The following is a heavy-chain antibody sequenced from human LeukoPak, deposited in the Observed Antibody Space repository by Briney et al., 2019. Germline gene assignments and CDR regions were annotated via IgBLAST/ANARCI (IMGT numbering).Heavy chain of an antibody. Sequence: SETLSLTCTVSGGSISSYYWSWIRQPAGKGLEWMGRIYTSGSTNYNPSLKSRVTMSVDTSKNQFSLKLSSVTAADTAVYYCAREDISGSYWSFDYWGQGTLVTVSS. J-gene: IGHJ4*02. CDR1: GGSISSYY. CDR2: IYTSGST. V-gene: IGHV4-4*07. D-gene: IGHD1-26*01. CDR3: AREDISGSYWSFDY.